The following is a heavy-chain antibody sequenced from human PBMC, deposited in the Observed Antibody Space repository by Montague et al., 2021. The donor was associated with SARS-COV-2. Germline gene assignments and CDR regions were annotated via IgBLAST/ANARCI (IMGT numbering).Heavy chain of an antibody. J-gene: IGHJ4*02. CDR2: IKFDGTVI. Sequence: SLRLSCAASGFAFNNYWMHWVRQAPGKGLVWVSRIKFDGTVIHYADSVEGRFTISRDNAKNTLYLQMNSLRVEETAVYYCVRDKGTHRILDYWGQGILVTVSS. D-gene: IGHD1-14*01. CDR3: VRDKGTHRILDY. CDR1: GFAFNNYW. V-gene: IGHV3-74*01.